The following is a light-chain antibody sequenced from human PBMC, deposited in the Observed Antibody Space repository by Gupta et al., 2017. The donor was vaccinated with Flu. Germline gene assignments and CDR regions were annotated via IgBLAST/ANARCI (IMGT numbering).Light chain of an antibody. CDR3: HSAEISDTAWV. CDR1: ALARKY. V-gene: IGLV3-25*02. Sequence: YPLTPPDSVPVSIGKTARINCSGEALARKYGRWYQQRPGQARKLLMYKDNERASATPERFSGSISGTTGTLTISAAQAEDGADYYCHSAEISDTAWVFGGGTKLTVL. J-gene: IGLJ3*02. CDR2: KDN.